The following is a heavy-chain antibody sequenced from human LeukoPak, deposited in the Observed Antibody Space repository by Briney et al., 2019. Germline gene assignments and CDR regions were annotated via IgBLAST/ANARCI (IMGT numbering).Heavy chain of an antibody. CDR2: ISSSSSTI. V-gene: IGHV3-48*01. Sequence: GGSLRLSCAASGFTFSSYRMNWVRQAPGKGLEWVSYISSSSSTIYYADSVKSRFTISRDNAKNSLYLQMNSLRAEDTAVYYCARERCSSTSCSNYFDYWGQGTLVTVSS. D-gene: IGHD2-2*01. CDR1: GFTFSSYR. J-gene: IGHJ4*02. CDR3: ARERCSSTSCSNYFDY.